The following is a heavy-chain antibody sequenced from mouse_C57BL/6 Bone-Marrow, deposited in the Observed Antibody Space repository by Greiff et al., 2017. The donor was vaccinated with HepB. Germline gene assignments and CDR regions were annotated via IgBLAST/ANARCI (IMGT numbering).Heavy chain of an antibody. V-gene: IGHV7-3*01. Sequence: EVKLQESGGGLVQPGGSLSLSCAASGFTFTDYYMSWVRQPPGKALEWLGFIRNKANGYTTEYSASVKGRFTISRDNSQSILYLQMNALRAEDSATYYCARYISMVTYYFDYWGQGTTLTVSS. CDR2: IRNKANGYTT. CDR3: ARYISMVTYYFDY. CDR1: GFTFTDYY. D-gene: IGHD2-2*01. J-gene: IGHJ2*01.